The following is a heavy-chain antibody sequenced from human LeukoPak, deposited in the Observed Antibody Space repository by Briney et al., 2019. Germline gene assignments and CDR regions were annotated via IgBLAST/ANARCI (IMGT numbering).Heavy chain of an antibody. CDR1: GFMLSGYS. CDR2: ISSRSSYI. Sequence: GFSLRLSCSASGFMLSGYSLIWVRPPPGKGLEWVSYISSRSSYIYYADSVKGRFTISRDNAKESLYLQMNSLRVEDTGVYYCARYYCSSTSCYRSYDFWGQGTLVTVSS. D-gene: IGHD2-2*02. CDR3: ARYYCSSTSCYRSYDF. V-gene: IGHV3-21*01. J-gene: IGHJ4*02.